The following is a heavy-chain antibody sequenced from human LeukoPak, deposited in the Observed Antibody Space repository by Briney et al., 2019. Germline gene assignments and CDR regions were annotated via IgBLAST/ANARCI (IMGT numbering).Heavy chain of an antibody. V-gene: IGHV3-74*01. J-gene: IGHJ4*02. Sequence: GGSLRLSCAASGLTFSSYWMHWVRQAPGKVLVWVSRINSDGRSTSYADSVKGRFTISRDNSKNTLHLQMNSLRAEDTAVYYCARHSSGYYHYDYWGPGTPVTVAS. CDR1: GLTFSSYW. D-gene: IGHD3-22*01. CDR3: ARHSSGYYHYDY. CDR2: INSDGRST.